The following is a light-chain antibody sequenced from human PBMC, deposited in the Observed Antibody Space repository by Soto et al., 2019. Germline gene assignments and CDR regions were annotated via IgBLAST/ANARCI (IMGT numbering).Light chain of an antibody. V-gene: IGKV3-20*01. Sequence: EIVLTQSPATLSLSPGEGGTLSCRASESVTNYLAWYQQKPGQAPRLLIYATSSRATDIPDRFSGSGSGTDFTLTISRLEPEDFAVYYCQQYDNLSWTFGQGTKVDIK. CDR1: ESVTNY. CDR3: QQYDNLSWT. J-gene: IGKJ1*01. CDR2: ATS.